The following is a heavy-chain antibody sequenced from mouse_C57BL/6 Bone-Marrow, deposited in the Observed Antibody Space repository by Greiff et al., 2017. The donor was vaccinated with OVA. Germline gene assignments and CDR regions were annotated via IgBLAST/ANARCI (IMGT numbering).Heavy chain of an antibody. CDR2: IWSGGST. CDR3: ARKPYYYAMDY. CDR1: GFSLTSYG. J-gene: IGHJ4*01. Sequence: QVQLQQSGPGLVQPSQSLSITCTVSGFSLTSYGVHWVRQSPGKGLEWLGVIWSGGSTDYNAALISRLSISKDNSKSQVFFKMNSLQADDTAIYYCARKPYYYAMDYWGQGTSVTVSS. V-gene: IGHV2-2*01.